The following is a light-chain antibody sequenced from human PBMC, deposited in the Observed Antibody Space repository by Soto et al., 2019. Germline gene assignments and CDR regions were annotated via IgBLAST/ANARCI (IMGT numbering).Light chain of an antibody. V-gene: IGLV2-11*01. Sequence: QSALTQPRSVSGSPGQSVTISCTGTSSDVGDYNYVSWYQQHPGKAPKLMIYDVNQRPSGVPDRFSGSKSGNTASLTISGLQAEDEADYYCCSYSGSYTFVFGGGTKLTVL. CDR2: DVN. CDR3: CSYSGSYTFV. J-gene: IGLJ2*01. CDR1: SSDVGDYNY.